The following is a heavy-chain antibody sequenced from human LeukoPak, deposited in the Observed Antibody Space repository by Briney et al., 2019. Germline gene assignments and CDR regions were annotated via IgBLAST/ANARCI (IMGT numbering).Heavy chain of an antibody. D-gene: IGHD5-18*01. Sequence: SETLSLTCAVYGGSFSGYYWSWIRQPPGKGLEWLGEINHSGSTNYNPSLKSRVTISVDTSKNQFSLKLSTVTAADTAVYYCARGRGYSYGYSDYWGQGTLVTVSS. CDR2: INHSGST. J-gene: IGHJ4*02. CDR1: GGSFSGYY. V-gene: IGHV4-34*01. CDR3: ARGRGYSYGYSDY.